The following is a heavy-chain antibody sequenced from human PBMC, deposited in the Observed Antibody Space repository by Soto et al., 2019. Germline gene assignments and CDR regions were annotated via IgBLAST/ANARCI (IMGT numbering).Heavy chain of an antibody. CDR1: GLTFSSYA. CDR3: AKGGSDSSGWYHYYYGMDV. J-gene: IGHJ6*02. CDR2: ISGSGGST. D-gene: IGHD6-19*01. V-gene: IGHV3-23*01. Sequence: QPGGSMRLSCAASGLTFSSYAMSWVRKAPGKGLEWVSAISGSGGSTYYADSVKGRFTISRDNSKNTLYLQMNSLRAEDTAVYYCAKGGSDSSGWYHYYYGMDVWGQGTTVTVSS.